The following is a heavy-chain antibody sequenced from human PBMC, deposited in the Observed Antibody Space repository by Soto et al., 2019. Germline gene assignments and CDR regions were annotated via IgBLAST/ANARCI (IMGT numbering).Heavy chain of an antibody. CDR3: ARAKRITMVRGVAYYYYGMDV. D-gene: IGHD3-10*01. CDR1: GYTFTSYA. J-gene: IGHJ6*02. CDR2: INAGNGNT. V-gene: IGHV1-3*01. Sequence: QVQLVQSGAEVKKPGASVKVSCKASGYTFTSYAMHWVRQAPGQRLEWMGWINAGNGNTKYSQKFKGRVTITRDTSASTAYMERSSLRSDDTAVYYWARAKRITMVRGVAYYYYGMDVWGQGTTVTVSS.